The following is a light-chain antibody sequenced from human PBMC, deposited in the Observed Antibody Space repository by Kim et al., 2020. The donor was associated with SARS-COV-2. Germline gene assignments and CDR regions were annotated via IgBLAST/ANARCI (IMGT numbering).Light chain of an antibody. V-gene: IGLV2-14*04. CDR1: SRNVGGYHY. CDR3: SSYTSSSPWV. Sequence: GHPITITCTGTSRNVGGYHYVSGYQQNPGKAPKLMIYDVSKRPSGVSNRFSGSKSGNTASLTSSGLQAEDEADYYCSSYTSSSPWVFGGGTQLTVL. J-gene: IGLJ3*02. CDR2: DVS.